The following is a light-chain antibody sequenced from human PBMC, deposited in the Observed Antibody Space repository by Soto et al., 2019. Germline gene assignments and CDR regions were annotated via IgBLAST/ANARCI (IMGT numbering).Light chain of an antibody. Sequence: SYELTQPPSVSVSPGQTASITCSGDKLGDKYACWYQQKPGQSPVLVIYQDSKRPSGIPERFSGSNSGNTATLTISGTQAVDEADYFSAVRDSSTGVFGGGTKLTVL. V-gene: IGLV3-1*01. CDR3: AVRDSSTGV. CDR1: KLGDKY. J-gene: IGLJ3*02. CDR2: QDS.